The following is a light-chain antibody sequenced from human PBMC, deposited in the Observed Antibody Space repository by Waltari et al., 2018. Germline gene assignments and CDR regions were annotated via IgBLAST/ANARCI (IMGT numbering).Light chain of an antibody. CDR2: GNN. CDR3: AGWDDSLEGTL. CDR1: SSNIGSNT. V-gene: IGLV1-44*01. Sequence: QSVLTQPPSVSGTPGQRVTISCSGSSSNIGSNTVHWYQQLPGTAPKLLIYGNNQRPSGVPDRFSGSKSGTSASLAIGGLQAEDEADYYCAGWDDSLEGTLFGIGTRLSVL. J-gene: IGLJ3*02.